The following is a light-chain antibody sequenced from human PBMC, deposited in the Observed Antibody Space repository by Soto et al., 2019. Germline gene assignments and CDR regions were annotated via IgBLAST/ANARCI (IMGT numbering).Light chain of an antibody. J-gene: IGLJ7*02. CDR3: AAWDDSLNGAV. CDR2: SNK. Sequence: QSVLTQPPSASGTPGQRVTISCSGSSSNIGSNTVNWYQQLQGTAPKLLIYSNKQRPSGVPDRFSGSKSGTSASLAISGLQSEDEADYYCAAWDDSLNGAVFGGGTQRTSL. V-gene: IGLV1-44*01. CDR1: SSNIGSNT.